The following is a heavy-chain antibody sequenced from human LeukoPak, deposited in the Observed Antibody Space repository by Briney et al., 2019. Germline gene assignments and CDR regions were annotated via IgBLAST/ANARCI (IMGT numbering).Heavy chain of an antibody. J-gene: IGHJ5*02. D-gene: IGHD3-22*01. CDR2: INPNSGGT. CDR1: GYTFTGYY. Sequence: ASVKVSCKASGYTFTGYYMHWVRQAPGQGLEWMGWINPNSGGTNYVQKFQGRVTMTRDTSISTAYMELSRLRSDDTAVYYCARGNNYDSSDYYSWFDPWGQGTLVIVSS. V-gene: IGHV1-2*02. CDR3: ARGNNYDSSDYYSWFDP.